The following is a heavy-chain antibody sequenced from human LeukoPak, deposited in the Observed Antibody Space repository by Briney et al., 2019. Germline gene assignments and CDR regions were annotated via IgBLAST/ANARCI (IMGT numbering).Heavy chain of an antibody. Sequence: PSQTLSRTCTVSGGSISSGGYYWSWVRQHPEQGLEWIGYIYYSGTAYYNPSLKSRVTMSVDTSKNQFSLKLDSVTAADTAVYYCARFSNDHGVKFDYWGQGTLVTVSS. CDR2: IYYSGTA. CDR1: GGSISSGGYY. D-gene: IGHD4-17*01. V-gene: IGHV4-31*03. J-gene: IGHJ4*02. CDR3: ARFSNDHGVKFDY.